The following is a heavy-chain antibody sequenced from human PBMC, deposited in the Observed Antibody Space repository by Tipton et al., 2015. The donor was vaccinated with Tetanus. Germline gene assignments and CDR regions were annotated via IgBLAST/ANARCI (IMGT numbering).Heavy chain of an antibody. CDR1: GFTFSSYS. Sequence: SLRLSCAASGFTFSSYSMNWVRQAPGKGLEWVSSISSSSSYIYYADSVKGRFAISRDNAKNSLYLQMNSLRAEDTAVYYCAKGYYDFWSGYPPRGLDPWGQGTLVTVSS. J-gene: IGHJ5*02. CDR2: ISSSSSYI. D-gene: IGHD3-3*01. V-gene: IGHV3-21*01. CDR3: AKGYYDFWSGYPPRGLDP.